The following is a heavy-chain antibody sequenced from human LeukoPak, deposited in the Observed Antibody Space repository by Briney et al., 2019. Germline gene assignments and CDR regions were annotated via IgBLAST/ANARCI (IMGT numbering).Heavy chain of an antibody. CDR1: GFTFSSYS. V-gene: IGHV3-48*01. D-gene: IGHD2-2*01. Sequence: PGGSLRLSCAASGFTFSSYSMNWVRQAPGKGLEWVSYISSSSSTIYYADSVKGRFTISRDNAKNSLYLQMNSLRAEDTAVYYCARDRLVVVPAAPEGDAFDIWGQGTMVTVSS. CDR2: ISSSSSTI. J-gene: IGHJ3*02. CDR3: ARDRLVVVPAAPEGDAFDI.